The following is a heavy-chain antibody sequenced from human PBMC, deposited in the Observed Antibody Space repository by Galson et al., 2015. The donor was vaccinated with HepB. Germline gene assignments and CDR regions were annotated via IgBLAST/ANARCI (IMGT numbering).Heavy chain of an antibody. J-gene: IGHJ4*02. D-gene: IGHD3-10*01. CDR2: INPSGGST. CDR1: GYTFTSYY. Sequence: SVKVSCKASGYTFTSYYMHWVRQAPGQGLEWMGIINPSGGSTSYAQKFQGRVTMTRDTSTSTVYMELSSLRSEDTAVYYCARGRRAGYGSGSYYFGYWGQGTLVTVSS. V-gene: IGHV1-46*01. CDR3: ARGRRAGYGSGSYYFGY.